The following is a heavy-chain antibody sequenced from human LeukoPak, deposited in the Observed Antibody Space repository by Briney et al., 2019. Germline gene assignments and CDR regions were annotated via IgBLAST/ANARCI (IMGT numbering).Heavy chain of an antibody. CDR2: ISSGSSFM. CDR3: TRDPDMDV. Sequence: GESLRLSCAASGFTFSSYSMNWVRQAPGKGLEWVSSISSGSSFMYYADSGKGRFTISRDNAENSVFLQMNSLRAEDTAVYYCTRDPDMDVWGKGTTVTVSS. V-gene: IGHV3-21*01. CDR1: GFTFSSYS. J-gene: IGHJ6*03.